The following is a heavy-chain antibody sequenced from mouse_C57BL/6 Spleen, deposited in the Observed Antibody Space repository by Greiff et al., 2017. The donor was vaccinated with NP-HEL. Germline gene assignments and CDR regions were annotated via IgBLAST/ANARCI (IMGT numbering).Heavy chain of an antibody. CDR3: AREDYYGSSSFAY. CDR1: GFTFSSYA. D-gene: IGHD1-1*01. CDR2: ISDGGSYT. Sequence: DVMLVESGGGLVKPGGSLKLSCAASGFTFSSYAMSWVRQTPEKRLEWVATISDGGSYTYYPDNVKGRFTISRDNAKNNLYLQMSHLKSEDTAMYYCAREDYYGSSSFAYWGQGTLVTVSA. J-gene: IGHJ3*01. V-gene: IGHV5-4*01.